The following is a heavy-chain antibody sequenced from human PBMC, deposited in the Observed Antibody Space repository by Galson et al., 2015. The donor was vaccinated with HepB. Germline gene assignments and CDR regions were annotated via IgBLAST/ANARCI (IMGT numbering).Heavy chain of an antibody. V-gene: IGHV4-31*03. CDR2: IYYSGST. Sequence: TLSLTCTVSGGSISSGGYYWSWIRQHPGKGLEWIGYIYYSGSTYYNPSLKSRVTISVDTSKNQLSLKLNSVTAADTAVYYCARGVSGSGRYYAFNWFGPWGQGTLVTVSS. CDR3: ARGVSGSGRYYAFNWFGP. CDR1: GGSISSGGYY. J-gene: IGHJ5*02. D-gene: IGHD3-10*01.